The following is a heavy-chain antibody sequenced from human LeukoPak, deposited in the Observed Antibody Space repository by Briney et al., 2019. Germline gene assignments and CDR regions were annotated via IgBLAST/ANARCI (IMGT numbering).Heavy chain of an antibody. CDR2: INAGNGNT. D-gene: IGHD6-13*01. CDR3: ARYTSAQLAFDY. V-gene: IGHV1-3*01. J-gene: IGHJ4*02. Sequence: ASVKVSCKASGYTFTSYAMHWVRQPPGQRLEWMGWINAGNGNTKYSQKFQGRVTITRDTSASTAYMELSSLRSEDTAVYYCARYTSAQLAFDYWGQGTPVTVSS. CDR1: GYTFTSYA.